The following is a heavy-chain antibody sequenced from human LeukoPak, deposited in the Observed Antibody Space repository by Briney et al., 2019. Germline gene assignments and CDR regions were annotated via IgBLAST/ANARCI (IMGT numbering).Heavy chain of an antibody. CDR1: GGSISSYY. CDR2: IYYSGST. V-gene: IGHV4-59*01. J-gene: IGHJ5*02. Sequence: SETLSLTCTVSGGSISSYYWSWIRQPPGKGLEWIGYIYYSGSTDYNPSLKSRVTISVDTSKNQFSLKLSSVTAADTAVYYCARPRRPTLFGVVDPNWFDPWGQGTPVTVSS. CDR3: ARPRRPTLFGVVDPNWFDP. D-gene: IGHD3-3*01.